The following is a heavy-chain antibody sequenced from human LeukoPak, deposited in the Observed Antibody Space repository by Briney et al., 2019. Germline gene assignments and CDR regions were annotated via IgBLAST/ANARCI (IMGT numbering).Heavy chain of an antibody. CDR3: ARDSLWCSTTSCYMEYFQH. Sequence: GGSLRLSCAASGFTFSSYSMNWVRQAPGKGLEWVSSISSSSSYIYYADSVKGRFTISRDNAKNSLYLQMNSLRAEDTAVYYCARDSLWCSTTSCYMEYFQHWGQGTLVTVSS. CDR1: GFTFSSYS. D-gene: IGHD2-2*02. J-gene: IGHJ1*01. V-gene: IGHV3-21*01. CDR2: ISSSSSYI.